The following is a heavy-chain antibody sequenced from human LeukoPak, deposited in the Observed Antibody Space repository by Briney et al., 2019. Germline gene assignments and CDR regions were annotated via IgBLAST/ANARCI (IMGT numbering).Heavy chain of an antibody. D-gene: IGHD7-27*01. J-gene: IGHJ4*02. CDR1: GFSIRSFC. Sequence: GGSLTLSCTVSGFSIRSFCISWVRKTPGKGLEWVADRNEDGSGTYYVGSVKGRFTVSRDNAKNSLYLHMSSLRAEDTAVYYCARDPAWGAIDYWGQGTLVTVSS. V-gene: IGHV3-7*01. CDR2: RNEDGSGT. CDR3: ARDPAWGAIDY.